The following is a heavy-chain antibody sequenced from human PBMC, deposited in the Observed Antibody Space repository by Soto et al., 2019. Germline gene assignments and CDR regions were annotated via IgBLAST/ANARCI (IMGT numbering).Heavy chain of an antibody. CDR2: IYYSGST. V-gene: IGHV4-31*03. CDR1: GGSISSGGYY. CDR3: AREATTVTREVSWFDH. D-gene: IGHD4-17*01. J-gene: IGHJ5*02. Sequence: QVQLQESGPGLVKPSQTLSLTCTVSGGSISSGGYYWSWIRQHPGKGLEGIGYIYYSGSTYYNPSLKSRVTISVDTSKNQFSLKLSSVTAADTAVYYCAREATTVTREVSWFDHWGQGTLVTVSS.